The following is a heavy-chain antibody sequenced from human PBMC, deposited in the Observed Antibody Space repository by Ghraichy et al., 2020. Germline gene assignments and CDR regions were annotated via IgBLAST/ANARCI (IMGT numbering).Heavy chain of an antibody. J-gene: IGHJ6*02. D-gene: IGHD5-18*01. Sequence: ASVKVSCKASGDTFTGYYMHWVRQAPGQGLEWMGRINPNSGGTIYAQNFQGRVTMTRDTSISTAYMELSRLRSDDTAVYYCARAAMVTNYYYGLDVWGQGTTVTVSS. CDR3: ARAAMVTNYYYGLDV. V-gene: IGHV1-2*06. CDR1: GDTFTGYY. CDR2: INPNSGGT.